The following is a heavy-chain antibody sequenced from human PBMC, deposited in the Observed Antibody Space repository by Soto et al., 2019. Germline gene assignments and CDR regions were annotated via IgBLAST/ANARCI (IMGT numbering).Heavy chain of an antibody. V-gene: IGHV5-51*01. CDR1: GYSFTSYW. D-gene: IGHD3-3*01. J-gene: IGHJ4*02. CDR2: IYPSDSDT. CDR3: AGGFYFCSGNHQWFRLAL. Sequence: GESLKISCKGSGYSFTSYWIGWVRQMPGKGLEWMGIIYPSDSDTRYSPSFQGQVTISADKSISTAYLQWSSLKASDTAMYYCAGGFYFCSGNHQWFRLALRGQVPL.